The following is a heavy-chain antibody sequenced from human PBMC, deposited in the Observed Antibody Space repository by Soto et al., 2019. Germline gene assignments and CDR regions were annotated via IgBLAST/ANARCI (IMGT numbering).Heavy chain of an antibody. J-gene: IGHJ6*02. Sequence: QVQLVQSGAEVKKPGSSVKVSCKASGGTFSSYAISWVRQAPGQGLEWMGGIIPIFGPANYAQKFQGRVTITADESTSTAYMELSSLRSEDTAVYYCSIGAYCGGLCPLSSYYFYYGMDVWGRGTTVTVSS. CDR3: SIGAYCGGLCPLSSYYFYYGMDV. CDR2: IIPIFGPA. CDR1: GGTFSSYA. D-gene: IGHD2-21*01. V-gene: IGHV1-69*01.